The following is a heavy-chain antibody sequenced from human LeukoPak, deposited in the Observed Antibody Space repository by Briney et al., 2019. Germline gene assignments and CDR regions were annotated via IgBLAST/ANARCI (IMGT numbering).Heavy chain of an antibody. D-gene: IGHD1-26*01. CDR1: GFTFSSYS. V-gene: IGHV3-21*01. Sequence: GALILSCAASGFTFSSYSMNGVRQAPGKGLEWVSSISSSSSYIYYADSVKGRFTISRDNAKNSLYLQMNSLRAEDTAVYYCARQSRWELLKEAFDIWGQGKMVTVSS. J-gene: IGHJ3*02. CDR3: ARQSRWELLKEAFDI. CDR2: ISSSSSYI.